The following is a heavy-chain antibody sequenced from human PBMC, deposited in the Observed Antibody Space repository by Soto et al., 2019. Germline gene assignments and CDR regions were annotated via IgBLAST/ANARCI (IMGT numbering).Heavy chain of an antibody. CDR2: INNYSGNT. D-gene: IGHD3-10*01. J-gene: IGHJ5*02. V-gene: IGHV1-18*01. CDR1: GYTFSSYG. CDR3: ASTYYYGSGTYYRFDP. Sequence: QVELVQSGAEVKKPGASVKVSCETSGYTFSSYGISWVRQAPGQGLEWMGWINNYSGNTKYAQKLQGRVTMATDTSTSTAYMEVRSLTYDDTAVSYCASTYYYGSGTYYRFDPWGQGTLVTVSS.